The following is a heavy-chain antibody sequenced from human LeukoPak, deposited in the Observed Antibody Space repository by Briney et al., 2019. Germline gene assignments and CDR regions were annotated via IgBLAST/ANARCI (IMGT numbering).Heavy chain of an antibody. CDR3: ARGWLAESTVVTPYNY. J-gene: IGHJ4*02. Sequence: SVKVSCKASGGTFSSYAISWVRQAPGQGLEWMGGIIPIFGKANYAQKFQGRVTITAVESMSTAYMELSSLRSEDTAVYYCARGWLAESTVVTPYNYWGQGTLVTVSS. V-gene: IGHV1-69*13. D-gene: IGHD4-23*01. CDR2: IIPIFGKA. CDR1: GGTFSSYA.